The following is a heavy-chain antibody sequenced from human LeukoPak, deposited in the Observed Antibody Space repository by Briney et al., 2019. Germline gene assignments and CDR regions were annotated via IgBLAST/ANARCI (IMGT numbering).Heavy chain of an antibody. CDR3: VKEPSGYGGAYFVY. D-gene: IGHD5-12*01. CDR1: GFTFSSYA. Sequence: PGRSLRLSCAASGFTFSSYAMHWVRQAPGKGLEWVAVISYDGSNKYYADSVKGRFTISRDNSKNTLYLQMNSLRPEDAALYYCVKEPSGYGGAYFVYWGQGTLVTVSS. V-gene: IGHV3-30*04. CDR2: ISYDGSNK. J-gene: IGHJ4*02.